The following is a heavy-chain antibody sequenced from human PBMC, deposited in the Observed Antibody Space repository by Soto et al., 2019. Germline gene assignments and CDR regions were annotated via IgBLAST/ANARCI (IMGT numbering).Heavy chain of an antibody. CDR3: TRVYRDGFNKVVNDAFDM. V-gene: IGHV1-46*03. D-gene: IGHD1-26*01. Sequence: GASVKVSCKASGYSFTSYYIHWVRQAPGQGLEWMGIINPNGGTTSYAHNFQDRVTMTRDTSTSTVYMELSSLRSEDTAVYFCTRVYRDGFNKVVNDAFDMWGQGTMVTVSS. CDR1: GYSFTSYY. J-gene: IGHJ3*02. CDR2: INPNGGTT.